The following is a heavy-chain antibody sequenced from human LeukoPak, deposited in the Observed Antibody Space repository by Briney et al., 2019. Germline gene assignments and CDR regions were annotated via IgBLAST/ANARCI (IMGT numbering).Heavy chain of an antibody. Sequence: ASVKVSCKASGGTFSSYAISWVRQAPGQGLEWMGGINPNSGGTNYAQKFQGRVTMTRDTSISTAYMELKSLRSDDTAVYYCARGGHRRYYYTSGSAFDPWGQGTLVTVSS. V-gene: IGHV1-2*02. CDR2: INPNSGGT. CDR1: GGTFSSYA. CDR3: ARGGHRRYYYTSGSAFDP. D-gene: IGHD3-10*01. J-gene: IGHJ5*02.